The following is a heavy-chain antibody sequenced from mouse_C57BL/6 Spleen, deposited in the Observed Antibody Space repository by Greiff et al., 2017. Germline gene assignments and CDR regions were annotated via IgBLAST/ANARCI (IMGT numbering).Heavy chain of an antibody. CDR1: GYAFSSYW. Sequence: VQLQQSGAELVKPGASVKISCKASGYAFSSYWMNWVKQRPGKGLEWIGQIYPGDGDTNYNGKFKGKATLTADKSSSTAYMQLSSLTSEDSAVSFCSRGDYGVVANFDYWGQGTTLTVSS. D-gene: IGHD1-1*01. CDR2: IYPGDGDT. CDR3: SRGDYGVVANFDY. J-gene: IGHJ2*01. V-gene: IGHV1-80*01.